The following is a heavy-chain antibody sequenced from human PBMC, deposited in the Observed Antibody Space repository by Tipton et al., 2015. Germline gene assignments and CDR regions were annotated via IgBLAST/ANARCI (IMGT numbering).Heavy chain of an antibody. D-gene: IGHD4-23*01. CDR1: SDSISKYY. J-gene: IGHJ4*02. V-gene: IGHV4-59*01. CDR3: ARARGRHGGLFDS. Sequence: TLSLTCIFSSDSISKYYWSWIRQSPGKEPEWIGYIHYSGSTNYNPSLKSRVTISIDTSESQFSLNLSSMTAADTAVYYCARARGRHGGLFDSWGQGILVTVSS. CDR2: IHYSGST.